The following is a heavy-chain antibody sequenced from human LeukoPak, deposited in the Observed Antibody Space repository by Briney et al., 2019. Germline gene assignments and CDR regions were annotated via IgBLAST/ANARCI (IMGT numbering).Heavy chain of an antibody. V-gene: IGHV3-48*04. J-gene: IGHJ6*04. CDR1: GFTFSSYW. CDR3: AELGITMIGRV. D-gene: IGHD3-10*02. Sequence: PGGSLRLSCAASGFTFSSYWMSWVRQAPGKGLEWVSYISSSGSTIYYADSVKGRFTISRDNAKNSLYLQMNGLRAEDTAVYYCAELGITMIGRVWGKGTTVTISS. CDR2: ISSSGSTI.